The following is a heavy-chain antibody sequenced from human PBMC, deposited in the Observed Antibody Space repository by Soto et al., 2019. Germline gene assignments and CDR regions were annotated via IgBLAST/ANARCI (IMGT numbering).Heavy chain of an antibody. CDR3: AKRGSVSQFDY. J-gene: IGHJ4*02. CDR2: INGGNGNT. D-gene: IGHD3-10*01. Sequence: ASVTVSCTASGYTFTSYALHWVRQAPGQRLEWMGSINGGNGNTKYSQKFQGRVTITRDTSAATAFMELSSLTSEDTAVYYCAKRGSVSQFDYWGQGTLVTVSS. V-gene: IGHV1-3*01. CDR1: GYTFTSYA.